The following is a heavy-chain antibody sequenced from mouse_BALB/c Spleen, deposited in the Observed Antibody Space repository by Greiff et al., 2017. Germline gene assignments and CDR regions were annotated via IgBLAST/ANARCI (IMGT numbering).Heavy chain of an antibody. CDR2: INPSNGRT. CDR1: GYTFTSYW. J-gene: IGHJ2*01. V-gene: IGHV1S81*02. CDR3: ARGYY. Sequence: QVQLQQSGAELVKPGASVKLSCKASGYTFTSYWMHWVKQRPGQGLEWIGEINPSNGRTNYNEKFKSKATLTVDKSSSTAYMQLSSLTSEDSAVYYCARGYYWGQGTTLTVSS.